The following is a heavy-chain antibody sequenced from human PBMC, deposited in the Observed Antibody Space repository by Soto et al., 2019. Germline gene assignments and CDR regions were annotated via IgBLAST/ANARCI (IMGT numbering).Heavy chain of an antibody. Sequence: VGSLRLSCAASGLTFSSYGMHWVRQAPGKGLEWVAFISYDGSNKYYADSVKGRFTISRDNSKNTLYLQMNSLRAEDTAVYYCAKDHGSGSYYNETDRRDCYYGMDVWGQGTTVTVSS. V-gene: IGHV3-30*18. CDR2: ISYDGSNK. CDR3: AKDHGSGSYYNETDRRDCYYGMDV. D-gene: IGHD3-10*01. J-gene: IGHJ6*02. CDR1: GLTFSSYG.